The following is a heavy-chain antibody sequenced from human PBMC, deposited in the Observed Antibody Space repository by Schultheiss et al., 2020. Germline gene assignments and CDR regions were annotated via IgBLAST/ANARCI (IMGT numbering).Heavy chain of an antibody. Sequence: GESLKISCAASGFTFSSYGMHWVRQAPGKGLEWVAVIWYDGSNKYYADSVKGRFTISRDNSKNTLYLQMNSLRAEDTAVYYCARSGPPTSYGMDVWGQGTTVNVSS. V-gene: IGHV3-33*01. D-gene: IGHD2-15*01. CDR1: GFTFSSYG. J-gene: IGHJ6*02. CDR3: ARSGPPTSYGMDV. CDR2: IWYDGSNK.